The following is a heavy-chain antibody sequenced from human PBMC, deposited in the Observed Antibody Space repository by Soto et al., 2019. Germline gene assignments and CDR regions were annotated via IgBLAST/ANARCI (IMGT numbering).Heavy chain of an antibody. V-gene: IGHV3-15*01. CDR2: IKTKIEGGTT. Sequence: EVHLVESGGGLVESGGSLRISCAASGFTFSNAWMSWVRQAPGKGLEWVGRIKTKIEGGTTDYAAHVKGRFTISRDDSKNSPYLQRNSLKTEDTAVYYCATHDYADGVFDYWGQGTLVPVSS. J-gene: IGHJ4*02. CDR1: GFTFSNAW. D-gene: IGHD4-17*01. CDR3: ATHDYADGVFDY.